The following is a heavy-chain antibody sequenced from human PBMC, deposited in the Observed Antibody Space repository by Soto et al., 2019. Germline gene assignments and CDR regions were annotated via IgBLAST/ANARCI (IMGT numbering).Heavy chain of an antibody. J-gene: IGHJ4*02. V-gene: IGHV1-18*01. D-gene: IGHD5-12*01. CDR2: ISAYNCNT. CDR1: GYTFTSYG. Sequence: QVQLVQSGAEVKKPGASVKVSCKASGYTFTSYGISWVRQAPGQGLEWMVWISAYNCNTKYAQKLQGRVTMTTDTSTSTAYMELRSLRSDDTSVYYCARFKWLQLTGPHFDYWGQGTLVTVSS. CDR3: ARFKWLQLTGPHFDY.